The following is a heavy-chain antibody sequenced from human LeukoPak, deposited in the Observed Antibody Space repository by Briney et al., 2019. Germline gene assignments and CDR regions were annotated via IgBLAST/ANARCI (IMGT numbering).Heavy chain of an antibody. CDR1: GFMFSSYA. J-gene: IGHJ4*02. V-gene: IGHV3-7*04. Sequence: GGSLRLSCAASGFMFSSYAMSWVRQAPGKGLEWVANIKQDGSKKSYVDSVKGRFTISRDNAKNSLYLQMNSLRAEGTAIYYCTRVGYIDEGIDYWGQGTLVTVSS. CDR3: TRVGYIDEGIDY. CDR2: IKQDGSKK. D-gene: IGHD5-24*01.